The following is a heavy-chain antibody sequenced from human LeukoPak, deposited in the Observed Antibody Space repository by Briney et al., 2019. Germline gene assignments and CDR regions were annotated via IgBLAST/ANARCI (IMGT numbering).Heavy chain of an antibody. V-gene: IGHV4-4*02. CDR2: IYHSGST. D-gene: IGHD6-19*01. CDR3: ARYDVGWYYFDY. J-gene: IGHJ4*02. CDR1: GGSISSSNW. Sequence: KPSETLSLTCVVSGGSISSSNWWSWVRPPPEKGLEWIGEIYHSGSTNYNPSLKSRVTISVDKSKNQFSLKLSSVTAADTAVYYCARYDVGWYYFDYWGQGTLVTVSS.